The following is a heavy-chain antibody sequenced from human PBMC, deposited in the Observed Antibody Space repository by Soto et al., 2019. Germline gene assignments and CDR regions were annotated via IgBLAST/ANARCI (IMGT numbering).Heavy chain of an antibody. CDR2: SYTGGTI. Sequence: GGSLTLSCVVCRFRVINKYRSWIRQSPEKGLEWVSVSYTGGTIFYTDSVRGRFTISIDSSKNTLYLQMNDLRAEDTAVYYCARGCPGGSRYSDWDYWGQGT. D-gene: IGHD3-3*01. J-gene: IGHJ4*02. V-gene: IGHV3-53*01. CDR1: RFRVINKY. CDR3: ARGCPGGSRYSDWDY.